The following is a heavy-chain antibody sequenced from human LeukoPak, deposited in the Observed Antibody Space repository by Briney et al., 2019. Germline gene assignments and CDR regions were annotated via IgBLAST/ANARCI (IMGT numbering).Heavy chain of an antibody. V-gene: IGHV1-2*02. Sequence: ASVKVSCKASGYTFTSYYMHWVRQAPGQGLEWMGWIYPNSGVTNYAQKFQGRVTMTRDTSISTAYMDLSSLRSDDTAVYYCARAAGGTAADFWGQGTLVTVSS. J-gene: IGHJ4*02. CDR3: ARAAGGTAADF. CDR2: IYPNSGVT. D-gene: IGHD6-13*01. CDR1: GYTFTSYY.